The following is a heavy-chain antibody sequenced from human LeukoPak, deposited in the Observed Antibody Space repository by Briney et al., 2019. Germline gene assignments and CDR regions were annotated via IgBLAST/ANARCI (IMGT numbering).Heavy chain of an antibody. Sequence: GGSLRLSCAASGFTFSSYSMNWVRQAPGKGLEWVSYISSSSSTIYYADSVKGRFTISRDNAKNSLYLQMNSLRAEDTAVYYCARDRSSGSIRSYFDYWGQGTLVTVSS. CDR2: ISSSSSTI. CDR1: GFTFSSYS. CDR3: ARDRSSGSIRSYFDY. J-gene: IGHJ4*02. V-gene: IGHV3-48*01. D-gene: IGHD6-19*01.